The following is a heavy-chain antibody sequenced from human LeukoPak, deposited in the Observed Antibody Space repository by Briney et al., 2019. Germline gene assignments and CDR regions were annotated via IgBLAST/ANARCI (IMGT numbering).Heavy chain of an antibody. CDR2: ISGSGGST. CDR3: AKDLHGSGYNWFDP. Sequence: PGGSLRLSCAASGFTFSSYAMSWVRQAPGEGLEWVSAISGSGGSTYYADSVKGRFTISRDNSKNTLYLQMNSLRAEDTAVYYCAKDLHGSGYNWFDPWGQGTLVTVSS. J-gene: IGHJ5*02. V-gene: IGHV3-23*01. CDR1: GFTFSSYA. D-gene: IGHD6-19*01.